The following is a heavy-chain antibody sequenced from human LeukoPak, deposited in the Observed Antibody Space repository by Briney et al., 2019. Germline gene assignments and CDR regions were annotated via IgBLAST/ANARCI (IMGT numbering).Heavy chain of an antibody. J-gene: IGHJ4*02. V-gene: IGHV4-34*01. CDR3: ARRGGLLRYFDWMY. CDR1: GGSFSGYY. CDR2: INHSGST. Sequence: SETLSLTCAVYGGSFSGYYWSWIRQPPGKGLEWIGEINHSGSTNYNPSLKSRVTISVDTSKNQFSLKLNSVTAADTAVYYCARRGGLLRYFDWMYWGQGTLVTISS. D-gene: IGHD3-9*01.